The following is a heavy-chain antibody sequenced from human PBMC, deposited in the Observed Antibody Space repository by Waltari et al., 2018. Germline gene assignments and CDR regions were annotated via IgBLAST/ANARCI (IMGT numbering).Heavy chain of an antibody. Sequence: EVQLVESGGGLVKPGGSLRLPCEAFGFTFGNFRMNWVRQAPGKGLEWVSLIGTTTSHIFYADSVRGRFTISRDNANKSLFLQMNSLRDEDTAVYYCARVGVGTSGGGFDYWGQGTLVTVSS. CDR1: GFTFGNFR. J-gene: IGHJ4*02. CDR3: ARVGVGTSGGGFDY. D-gene: IGHD3-16*01. V-gene: IGHV3-21*01. CDR2: IGTTTSHI.